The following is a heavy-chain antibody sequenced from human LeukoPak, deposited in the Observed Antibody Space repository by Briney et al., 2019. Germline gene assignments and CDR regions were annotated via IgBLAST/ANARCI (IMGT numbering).Heavy chain of an antibody. CDR1: GGSISSYY. CDR3: ARDGVVRCSGGSCYPDYYYGMDV. Sequence: KASETLSLTCTVSGGSISSYYWSWIRQPPGKGLEWIGYIYYSGSTNYNPSLKSRVTISVDTSKNQFSLKLSSVTAADTAVYYCARDGVVRCSGGSCYPDYYYGMDVWGQGTTVTVSS. J-gene: IGHJ6*02. CDR2: IYYSGST. D-gene: IGHD2-15*01. V-gene: IGHV4-59*01.